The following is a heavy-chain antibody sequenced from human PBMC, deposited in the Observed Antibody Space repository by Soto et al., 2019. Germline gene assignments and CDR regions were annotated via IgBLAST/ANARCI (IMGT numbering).Heavy chain of an antibody. D-gene: IGHD3-10*01. CDR2: ISAYNGNT. V-gene: IGHV1-18*01. CDR1: GYTFTSYG. CDR3: ARDGWITLVRGVIIQWTSGYYYGMDV. Sequence: GASVKVSCKXSGYTFTSYGISWVRQAPGQGLEWMGWISAYNGNTNYAQKLQGRVTMTTDTSTSTAYMELRSLRSDDTAVYYCARDGWITLVRGVIIQWTSGYYYGMDVWGQGTTVTASS. J-gene: IGHJ6*02.